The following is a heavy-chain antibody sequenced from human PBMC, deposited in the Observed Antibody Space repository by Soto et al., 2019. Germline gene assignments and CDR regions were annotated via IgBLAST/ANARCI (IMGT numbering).Heavy chain of an antibody. CDR3: AKGLAAGNAAALDF. J-gene: IGHJ4*02. D-gene: IGHD6-13*01. Sequence: GGSLRLSCAASGFTFGNYSMRWVRQAPGKGLEWVSGISCNSGNKDYAVSVKGRFTISRDNAKNSLYLHMNSLRAEDTAVYYCAKGLAAGNAAALDFWGQGTLVTVSS. V-gene: IGHV3-9*01. CDR1: GFTFGNYS. CDR2: ISCNSGNK.